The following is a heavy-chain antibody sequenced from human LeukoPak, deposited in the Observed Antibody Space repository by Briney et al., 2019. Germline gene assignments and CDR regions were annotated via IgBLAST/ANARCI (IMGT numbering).Heavy chain of an antibody. CDR1: GYTFTSYG. CDR3: ASVTYYYDSSGYFDY. CDR2: ISAYNGNT. J-gene: IGHJ4*02. D-gene: IGHD3-22*01. V-gene: IGHV1-18*01. Sequence: RASVKVSCKASGYTFTSYGISWVRQAPGQGLEWMGWISAYNGNTNYAQKLQGRVTMTTDTSTSTAYMELRSLRSDDTAVYYCASVTYYYDSSGYFDYWGQGTLVTVSS.